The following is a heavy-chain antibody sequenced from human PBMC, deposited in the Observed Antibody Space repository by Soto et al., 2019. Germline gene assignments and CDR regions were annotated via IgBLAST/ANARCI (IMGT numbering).Heavy chain of an antibody. V-gene: IGHV3-23*01. D-gene: IGHD3-3*01. CDR2: MSGSGGST. CDR3: AKISSASRSPDFSY. CDR1: GFTLSSHA. J-gene: IGHJ4*02. Sequence: PGGSLRLSCAASGFTLSSHAMSWVRQAPGKGLEWVSAMSGSGGSTYYADSVKGRFTISRGNSKNTLYRQMNSLRAEDTAVFYCAKISSASRSPDFSYWGEGALVTVSS.